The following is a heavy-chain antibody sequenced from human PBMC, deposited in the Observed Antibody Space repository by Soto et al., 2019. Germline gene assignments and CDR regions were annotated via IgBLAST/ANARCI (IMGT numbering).Heavy chain of an antibody. Sequence: GASVKVSCKASGGTFSSYYISWVRQAPGQGLEWMGWIIPIFGTANYAQKFQGRVTITKDASTNTAYMELSSLRSEDTAVYYCARGLYGSGSDYTSQAYYGMDVWGQGTRVTVSS. CDR2: IIPIFGTA. D-gene: IGHD3-10*01. J-gene: IGHJ6*02. CDR1: GGTFSSYY. V-gene: IGHV1-69*05. CDR3: ARGLYGSGSDYTSQAYYGMDV.